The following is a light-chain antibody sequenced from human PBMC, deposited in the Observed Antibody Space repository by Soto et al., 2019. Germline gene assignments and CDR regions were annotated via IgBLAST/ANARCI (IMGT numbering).Light chain of an antibody. CDR3: QQYSVYSA. CDR2: KAS. Sequence: DLQMTQSPSTLSASVGDSVTITCRASQTIGSWLAWYQQKPGKVPKLLIHKASTLQSGVPSRFSGSGSGTEFTLTISSLQPDDFATYYCQQYSVYSAFGPGTKVDIK. V-gene: IGKV1-5*03. CDR1: QTIGSW. J-gene: IGKJ3*01.